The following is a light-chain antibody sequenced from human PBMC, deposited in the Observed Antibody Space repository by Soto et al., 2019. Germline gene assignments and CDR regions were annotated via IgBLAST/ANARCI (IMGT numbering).Light chain of an antibody. CDR3: LLSYSGARV. V-gene: IGLV7-46*01. Sequence: QAVVTQEPSLTVSPGETVTLTCGSITGTVTTGHAPYWFQQKPGQAPRPLIYETTNRHSWTPARFSGSLLGGKAALTLSGAQPEDEAEYYCLLSYSGARVFGGGTKLTVL. CDR1: TGTVTTGHA. J-gene: IGLJ2*01. CDR2: ETT.